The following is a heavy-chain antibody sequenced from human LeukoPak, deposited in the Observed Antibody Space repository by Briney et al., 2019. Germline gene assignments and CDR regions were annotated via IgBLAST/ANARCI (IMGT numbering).Heavy chain of an antibody. J-gene: IGHJ4*02. CDR1: GFTFDNYA. V-gene: IGHV3-9*01. CDR3: AKGHYYDSSGPDDY. Sequence: GGSLRLSCAGSGFTFDNYAMHWVRQAPGKGLEWVSGISWNSGSIGYADSVKGRFTISRDNAKNSLNLQMNSLRAEDTALYYCAKGHYYDSSGPDDYWGQGTLVTVSS. CDR2: ISWNSGSI. D-gene: IGHD3-22*01.